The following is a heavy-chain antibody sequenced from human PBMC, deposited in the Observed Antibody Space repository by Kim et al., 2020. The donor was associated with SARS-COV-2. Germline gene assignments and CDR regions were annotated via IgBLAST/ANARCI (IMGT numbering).Heavy chain of an antibody. Sequence: SETLSLTCTVSGGSISSYYWSWIRQPPGKGLEWIGYIYYSGSTNYNPSLKSRVTISVDTSKNQFSLKLSSVTAADTAVYYCARLPLSGSYYFDYWGQGTLVTVSS. CDR1: GGSISSYY. CDR3: ARLPLSGSYYFDY. V-gene: IGHV4-59*01. CDR2: IYYSGST. J-gene: IGHJ4*02. D-gene: IGHD1-26*01.